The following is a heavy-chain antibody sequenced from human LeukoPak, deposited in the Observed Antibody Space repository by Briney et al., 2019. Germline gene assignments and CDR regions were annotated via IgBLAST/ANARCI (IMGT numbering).Heavy chain of an antibody. CDR2: IIPIFGTA. CDR3: ARAAAGTDYYFDY. J-gene: IGHJ4*02. CDR1: GGTFSSYA. Sequence: GASVKVSCKASGGTFSSYAISWVRQAPGQGLEWMGGIIPIFGTANYAQKFQGRVTMTGDTSADTAYMELSSLRSDDTAVYYCARAAAGTDYYFDYWGQGTLVTVSS. V-gene: IGHV1-69*06. D-gene: IGHD6-13*01.